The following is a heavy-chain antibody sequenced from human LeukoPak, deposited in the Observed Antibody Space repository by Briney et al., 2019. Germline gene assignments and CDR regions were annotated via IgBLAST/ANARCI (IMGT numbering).Heavy chain of an antibody. Sequence: GGSLRLSCTASGFTFSRYWMTWVRQAPGEGLEWVANIKEDGSAKYCVDSMKGRFTISRDNAKNSLYLQINSLRAEDTAVYYCARDSPGYGGYSYWGQGTLVTVSS. CDR3: ARDSPGYGGYSY. CDR1: GFTFSRYW. CDR2: IKEDGSAK. V-gene: IGHV3-7*04. J-gene: IGHJ4*02. D-gene: IGHD5-12*01.